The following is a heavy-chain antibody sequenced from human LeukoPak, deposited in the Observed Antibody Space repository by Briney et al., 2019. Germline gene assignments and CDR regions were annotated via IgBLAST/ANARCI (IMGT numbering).Heavy chain of an antibody. D-gene: IGHD5-24*01. V-gene: IGHV1-46*01. CDR1: GYTVTSNY. Sequence: ASVKVSCKAFGYTVTSNYMHWVRQAPGQGPEWMGVISPSGGSTTYEQKFQGRVTLTRDMSTSTDYLELSSLRSEDTAVYYCARDNSVRDEAWWFNPWGQGTLVTVSS. CDR2: ISPSGGST. J-gene: IGHJ5*02. CDR3: ARDNSVRDEAWWFNP.